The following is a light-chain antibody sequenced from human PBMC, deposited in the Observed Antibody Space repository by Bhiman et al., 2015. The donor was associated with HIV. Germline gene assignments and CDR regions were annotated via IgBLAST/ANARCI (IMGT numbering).Light chain of an antibody. J-gene: IGLJ2*01. Sequence: SYELTQPPSMSVSPGQTASITCSGDKLGDKYACWYQQKPGQSPVLVIYKDSERPSGIPERFSGSNSGNTATLTISGTQGMDEADYYCQAWDSSTGVVFGGGTKLTVL. CDR2: KDS. CDR1: KLGDKY. CDR3: QAWDSSTGVV. V-gene: IGLV3-1*01.